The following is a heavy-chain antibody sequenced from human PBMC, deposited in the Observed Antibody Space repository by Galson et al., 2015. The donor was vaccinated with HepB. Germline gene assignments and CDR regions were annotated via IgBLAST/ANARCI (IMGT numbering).Heavy chain of an antibody. CDR2: ITSSSSLI. CDR3: ATTFGLVSHTYTMDV. CDR1: EFAFGSFS. Sequence: SLRLSCAASEFAFGSFSMNWVRQAPGKGLEWVSSITSSSSLIYYADSVKGRFTISRDNAKNSLFLQMNSLRAKDTAVYYCATTFGLVSHTYTMDVWGHGTTVTVSS. J-gene: IGHJ6*02. V-gene: IGHV3-21*01. D-gene: IGHD3/OR15-3a*01.